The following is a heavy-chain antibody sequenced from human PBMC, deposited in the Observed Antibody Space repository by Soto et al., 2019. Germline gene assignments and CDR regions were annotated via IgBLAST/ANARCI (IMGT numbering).Heavy chain of an antibody. D-gene: IGHD2-21*01. CDR2: IYYSGST. J-gene: IGHJ6*02. CDR3: ARQVVSYYYYYGMDV. CDR1: GGSISSSSYY. Sequence: SETLSLTCTVSGGSISSSSYYWGWIRQPPGKGLEWIGSIYYSGSTYYNPSLKSRVTISVDTSKNQFSLKLSSVTAADTAAYYCARQVVSYYYYYGMDVWGQGTTVTVSS. V-gene: IGHV4-39*01.